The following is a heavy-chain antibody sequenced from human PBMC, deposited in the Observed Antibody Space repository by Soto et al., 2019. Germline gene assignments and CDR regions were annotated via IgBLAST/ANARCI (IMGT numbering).Heavy chain of an antibody. CDR3: AKDISWLRNYYYYGMDV. J-gene: IGHJ6*02. D-gene: IGHD5-12*01. CDR1: GFTFDDYT. Sequence: GGSLRLSCAASGFTFDDYTMHWVRQAPGKGLEWVSLISWDGGSTYYADSVKGRFTISRDNSKNSLYLQMNSLRTEDTALYYCAKDISWLRNYYYYGMDVWGQGTTVTVSS. V-gene: IGHV3-43*01. CDR2: ISWDGGST.